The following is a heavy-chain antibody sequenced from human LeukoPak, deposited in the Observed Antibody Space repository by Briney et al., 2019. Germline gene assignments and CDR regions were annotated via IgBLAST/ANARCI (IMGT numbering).Heavy chain of an antibody. CDR2: IKRDGSEK. D-gene: IGHD2-15*01. CDR3: ARWYCSGGSCRYFDY. J-gene: IGHJ4*02. Sequence: PGGSLRLSCAAFGFNFSSYWMGWVRQAPGKGLEWVAHIKRDGSEKQYVDSVKGRFTIARDNAKESLYLQMNSLRAEDTAVYYCARWYCSGGSCRYFDYWGQGTLVTVSS. V-gene: IGHV3-7*01. CDR1: GFNFSSYW.